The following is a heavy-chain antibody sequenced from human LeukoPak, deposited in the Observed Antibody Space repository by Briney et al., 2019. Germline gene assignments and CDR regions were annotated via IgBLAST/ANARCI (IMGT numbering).Heavy chain of an antibody. Sequence: SETLSLTCTVSGGSISSRSYYWGWIRQPPGKGLEWIGIIYYSGSTYSNPSLRSRVTISVDTSKNQFSLKLSSVTAADTAVYYCARDLPDSSGYYRAAGFDYWGQGTLVTVSS. J-gene: IGHJ4*02. CDR3: ARDLPDSSGYYRAAGFDY. CDR2: IYYSGST. CDR1: GGSISSRSYY. V-gene: IGHV4-39*07. D-gene: IGHD3-22*01.